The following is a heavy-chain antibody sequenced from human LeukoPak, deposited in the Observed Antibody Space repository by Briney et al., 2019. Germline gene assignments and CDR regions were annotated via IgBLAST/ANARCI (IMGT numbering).Heavy chain of an antibody. CDR2: IYYSGST. V-gene: IGHV4-39*02. Sequence: SETLSLTCTVSGGSISSSSYYWGWIRRPPGKGLEWIGSIYYSGSTYYNPSLKSRVTISVDTSKNQFSLKLSSVTAADTAVYYCARDGGYGDYYFDYWGQGTLVTVSS. D-gene: IGHD4-17*01. CDR1: GGSISSSSYY. CDR3: ARDGGYGDYYFDY. J-gene: IGHJ4*02.